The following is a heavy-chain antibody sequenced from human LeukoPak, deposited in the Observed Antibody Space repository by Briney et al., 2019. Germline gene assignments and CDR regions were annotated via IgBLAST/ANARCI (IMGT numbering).Heavy chain of an antibody. V-gene: IGHV3-23*01. CDR1: GFTFRSYG. J-gene: IGHJ4*02. Sequence: GGTLRLSCAASGFTFRSYGMSWVRQAPGKGLEWVSAISGSGGSTHYADSVKGRFTISRDNSKNTLYLEMSSLRAEDTAVYYCAKSGYNYDSNAYPFIDYWGQGTLVTVSS. D-gene: IGHD3-22*01. CDR2: ISGSGGST. CDR3: AKSGYNYDSNAYPFIDY.